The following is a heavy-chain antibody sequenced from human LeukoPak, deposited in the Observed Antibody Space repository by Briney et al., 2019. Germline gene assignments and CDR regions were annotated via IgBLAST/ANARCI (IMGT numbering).Heavy chain of an antibody. D-gene: IGHD3-22*01. CDR1: GYTFTGYY. Sequence: GASVKVSCKASGYTFTGYYMHWVRQAPGQGLEWMGWINPIFGTANYAQKFQGRVTITADKSTSTAYMELGSLRSEDTAVYYCASKYITYYYDSSGYLDYWGQGTLVTVSS. V-gene: IGHV1-69*06. CDR3: ASKYITYYYDSSGYLDY. J-gene: IGHJ4*02. CDR2: INPIFGTA.